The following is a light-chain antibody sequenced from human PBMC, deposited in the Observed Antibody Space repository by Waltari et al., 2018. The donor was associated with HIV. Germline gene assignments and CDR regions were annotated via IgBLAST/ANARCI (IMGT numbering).Light chain of an antibody. CDR2: SHN. J-gene: IGLJ3*02. V-gene: IGLV1-44*01. CDR3: AAWDDSLNGPV. CDR1: PSNIGSNT. Sequence: QSVLTQPPSASGTPGQRVTISCSGSPSNIGSNTIHWYQQLPGTAPKLLIYSHNQRPSGVPDRFSGSKSGTSASLAISGLQSEDEADYSCAAWDDSLNGPVFGGGTKLTVL.